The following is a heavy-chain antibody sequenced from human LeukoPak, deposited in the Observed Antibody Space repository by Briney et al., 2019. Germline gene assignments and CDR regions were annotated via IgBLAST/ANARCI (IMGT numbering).Heavy chain of an antibody. J-gene: IGHJ4*02. CDR1: GGSISSYY. D-gene: IGHD6-19*01. V-gene: IGHV4-59*01. CDR3: ARVRYSSGWYDGLDY. CDR2: IYYSGST. Sequence: SETLSLTCTVSGGSISSYYWSWIRQPPGKGLEWIGYIYYSGSTNYNPSPKSRVTISVDTSKNQFSLKLSSVTAADTAVYYCARVRYSSGWYDGLDYWGQGTLVTASS.